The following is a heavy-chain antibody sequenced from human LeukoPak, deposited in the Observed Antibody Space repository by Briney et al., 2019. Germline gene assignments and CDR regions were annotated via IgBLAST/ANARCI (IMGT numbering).Heavy chain of an antibody. CDR2: ISYDGSNK. CDR3: ARATVPATESHAFDI. V-gene: IGHV3-30*04. J-gene: IGHJ3*02. CDR1: GFTFSSYA. D-gene: IGHD2-2*01. Sequence: PGRSLRLSCAASGFTFSSYAMHWVRQAPGKGLEWVAVISYDGSNKYYADSMKGRFTISRDNSKNTLYLQMNSLRAEDTAVYYCARATVPATESHAFDIWGQGTMVTVSS.